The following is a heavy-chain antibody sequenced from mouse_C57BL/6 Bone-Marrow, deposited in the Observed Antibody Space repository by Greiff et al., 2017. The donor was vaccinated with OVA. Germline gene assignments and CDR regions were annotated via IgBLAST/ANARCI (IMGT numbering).Heavy chain of an antibody. CDR3: ARWGAYYCNCGFAV. V-gene: IGHV14-1*01. CDR2: IDPEDGDT. CDR1: GFNIKDYY. D-gene: IGHD1-1*01. J-gene: IGHJ3*01. Sequence: VQLKQSGAELVRPGASVKFSCTASGFNIKDYYMHWVKQRPEKGLEWIGRIDPEDGDTEYDRKFKGKATMTADKSSSSAYLQLSSLTSEDTAVYFCARWGAYYCNCGFAVWGKGALVTVSA.